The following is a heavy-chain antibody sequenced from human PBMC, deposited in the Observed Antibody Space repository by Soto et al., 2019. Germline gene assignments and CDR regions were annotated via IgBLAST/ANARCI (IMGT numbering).Heavy chain of an antibody. Sequence: EVQLVEAGGGLIQPGGSLRLSCAASGFIVSSHYMSWDRQAPGKGLEWVSAIYSGGSIYYTDSVEGRFTISRDVSKNILYLQMNSLRADATAVYYWARDRGDCSSVSCYGSFYYGMDVWGQGTTVIVS. V-gene: IGHV3-53*01. CDR3: ARDRGDCSSVSCYGSFYYGMDV. CDR2: IYSGGSI. CDR1: GFIVSSHY. J-gene: IGHJ6*02. D-gene: IGHD2-2*01.